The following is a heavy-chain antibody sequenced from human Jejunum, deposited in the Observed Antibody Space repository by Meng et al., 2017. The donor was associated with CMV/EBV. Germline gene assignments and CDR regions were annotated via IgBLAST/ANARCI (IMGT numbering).Heavy chain of an antibody. J-gene: IGHJ4*02. V-gene: IGHV1-18*01. CDR3: ARVEVGITSGDY. D-gene: IGHD1-26*01. CDR2: ISAYNGNT. Sequence: QAQLVPSGGEVKDPRASLKVSCKASGYTFTNYGITWVRQAPGQGLEWMGWISAYNGNTNYAQTLQGRVTMTTDTSTSTAYMELRSLRSDDTAMYYCARVEVGITSGDYWGQGTLVTVSS. CDR1: GYTFTNYG.